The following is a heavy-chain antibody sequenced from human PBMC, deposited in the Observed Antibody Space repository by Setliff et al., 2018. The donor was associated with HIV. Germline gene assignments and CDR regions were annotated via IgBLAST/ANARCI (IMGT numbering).Heavy chain of an antibody. V-gene: IGHV3-73*01. CDR2: IRSKGYGSAT. J-gene: IGHJ4*02. D-gene: IGHD4-4*01. Sequence: GGSLRLSCAASGFTFSGSAMHWVRQASGKGLEWVGRIRSKGYGSATAYAASVKGRFTISRDDSKNTAYLQMDSLKTEDTAVYYCTKHSTDPWSLLDYWGQGTLVTVSS. CDR3: TKHSTDPWSLLDY. CDR1: GFTFSGSA.